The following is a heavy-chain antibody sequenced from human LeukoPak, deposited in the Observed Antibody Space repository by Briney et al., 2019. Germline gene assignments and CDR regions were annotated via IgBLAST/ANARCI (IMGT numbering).Heavy chain of an antibody. CDR2: INHSGST. CDR1: GGSFSGYY. J-gene: IGHJ4*02. CDR3: ARRDSSAGYFDY. D-gene: IGHD6-19*01. V-gene: IGHV4-34*01. Sequence: SETLSLTCAVYGGSFSGYYWSWIRQPPGKGLEWIGEINHSGSTYYNPSLKSRVTISVDTSKNQFSLKLSSVTAADTAVYYCARRDSSAGYFDYWGQGTLVTVSS.